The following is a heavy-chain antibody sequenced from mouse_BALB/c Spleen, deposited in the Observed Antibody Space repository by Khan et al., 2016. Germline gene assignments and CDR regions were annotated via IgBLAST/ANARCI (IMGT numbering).Heavy chain of an antibody. V-gene: IGHV9-1*02. Sequence: QIPLVPSGPELKKPGETVKISCKASGYTFTNYGMNWVKQAPGKGLKWMGWINTYTGEPTYADDFKGRFAFSLETSASTAYLQINNLKNEYMATYFCARRRGYLSAMDYWGQGTSVTVSS. CDR2: INTYTGEP. CDR1: GYTFTNYG. D-gene: IGHD2-3*01. CDR3: ARRRGYLSAMDY. J-gene: IGHJ4*01.